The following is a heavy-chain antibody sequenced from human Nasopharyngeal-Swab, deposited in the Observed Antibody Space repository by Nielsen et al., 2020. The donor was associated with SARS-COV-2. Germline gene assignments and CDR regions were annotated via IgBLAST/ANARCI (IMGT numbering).Heavy chain of an antibody. J-gene: IGHJ6*02. CDR1: GYIFSSYW. CDR3: AKDTAYDILTGYLMPYYYYGMDV. D-gene: IGHD3-9*01. Sequence: GESLKISCAASGYIFSSYWMSWVRQAPGTGLEWVSAISGSGGSTYYADSVKGRFTISRDNSKNTLYLQMNSLRAEDTAVYYCAKDTAYDILTGYLMPYYYYGMDVWGQGTTVTVSS. CDR2: ISGSGGST. V-gene: IGHV3-23*01.